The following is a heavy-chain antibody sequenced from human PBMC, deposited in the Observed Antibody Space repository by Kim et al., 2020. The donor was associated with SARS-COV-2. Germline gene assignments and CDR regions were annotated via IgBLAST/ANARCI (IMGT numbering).Heavy chain of an antibody. Sequence: GGSLRLSCAASGFTFSSYAMSWVRQAPGKGLEWVSVIYSGGSSTYYADSVKGRFTISRDNSKNTLYLQMNSLRAEDTAVYYCAKMGGPRWYFELWGRGTLVNVSS. V-gene: IGHV3-23*03. CDR1: GFTFSSYA. J-gene: IGHJ2*01. CDR3: AKMGGPRWYFEL. CDR2: IYSGGSST. D-gene: IGHD2-15*01.